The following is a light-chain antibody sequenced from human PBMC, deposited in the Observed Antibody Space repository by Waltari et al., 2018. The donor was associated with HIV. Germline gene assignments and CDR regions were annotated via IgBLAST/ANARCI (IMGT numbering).Light chain of an antibody. CDR3: QQYGSSLIFT. CDR2: GAS. J-gene: IGKJ3*01. V-gene: IGKV3-20*01. CDR1: QSVSSSY. Sequence: EIVLTQSPGTLSLSPGERATLSCRASQSVSSSYLAWYRQKPGQAPRLLIYGASSRATGIPDRFSGSGSGTDFTLTISRLEPEDFAVYYCQQYGSSLIFTFGPGTKVDIK.